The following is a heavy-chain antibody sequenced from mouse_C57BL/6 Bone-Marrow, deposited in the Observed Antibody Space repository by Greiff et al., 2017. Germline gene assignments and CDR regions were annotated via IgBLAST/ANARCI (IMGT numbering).Heavy chain of an antibody. J-gene: IGHJ3*01. CDR3: ARSSPWFAC. CDR1: GYTFTSYW. CDR2: IDPSDSYT. V-gene: IGHV1-59*01. Sequence: QVQLQQPGAELVRPGTSVKLSCKASGYTFTSYWMHWVKQRPGQGLEWIGVIDPSDSYTNYNQKFKGKATLTVDTSSSTAYMQLSSLTSEDSAVYYCARSSPWFACWGQGTLVTVSA.